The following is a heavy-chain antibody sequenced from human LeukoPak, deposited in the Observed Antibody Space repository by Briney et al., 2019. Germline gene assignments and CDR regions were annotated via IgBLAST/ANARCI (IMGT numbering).Heavy chain of an antibody. V-gene: IGHV1-2*02. D-gene: IGHD1-26*01. CDR2: INPNSGGT. CDR1: GCTFTGYY. J-gene: IGHJ6*02. CDR3: ARGRRSGSYSGYYYYGMDV. Sequence: VASVKVSCKASGCTFTGYYMHWVRQAPGQGLEWMGWINPNSGGTNYAQKFQGRVTMTRDTSISTAYMELSRLRSDDTAVYYCARGRRSGSYSGYYYYGMDVWGQGTTVTVSS.